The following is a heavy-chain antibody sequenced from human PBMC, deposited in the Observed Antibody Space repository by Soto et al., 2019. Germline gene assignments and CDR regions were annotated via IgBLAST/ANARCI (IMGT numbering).Heavy chain of an antibody. Sequence: ESGPTLVNPTQTLRLTCNFSGFSLSTEKMRLSWIRQSPGKALEWLARIDWDDNKFYRTSLKTRLTISKETSKDQVVLTMTNMDPVDSGTYYCARSTRLLFFAMDVWGQGTTVTVSS. D-gene: IGHD5-12*01. CDR3: ARSTRLLFFAMDV. CDR2: IDWDDNK. V-gene: IGHV2-70*04. J-gene: IGHJ6*02. CDR1: GFSLSTEKMR.